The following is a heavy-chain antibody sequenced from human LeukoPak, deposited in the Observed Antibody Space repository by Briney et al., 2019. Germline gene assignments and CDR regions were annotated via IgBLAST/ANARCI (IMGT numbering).Heavy chain of an antibody. CDR3: ARGGSGSNYYDSSGYYEFDY. D-gene: IGHD3-22*01. CDR1: GYTFTSYD. Sequence: GASVKVSCKASGYTFTSYDINWVRQATGQGLNPNSGNTGYAQKFQGRVTITRNTSISTAYMELSSLRSEDTAVYYCARGGSGSNYYDSSGYYEFDYWGQGTLVTVSS. CDR2: PNSGNT. J-gene: IGHJ4*02. V-gene: IGHV1-8*03.